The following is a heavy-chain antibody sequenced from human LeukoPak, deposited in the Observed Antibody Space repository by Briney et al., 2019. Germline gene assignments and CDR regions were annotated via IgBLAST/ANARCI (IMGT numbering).Heavy chain of an antibody. CDR3: ARAPVPNYDILTGFDP. V-gene: IGHV1-2*04. CDR2: INPNSGGT. J-gene: IGHJ5*02. D-gene: IGHD3-9*01. Sequence: ASVKVSCKASGYTFTGYYMHWVRQAPGQGLEWMGWINPNSGGTNYAQKFQGWVTMTRDTSISTAYMELSRLRSDDTALYYCARAPVPNYDILTGFDPWGQGTLVTVSS. CDR1: GYTFTGYY.